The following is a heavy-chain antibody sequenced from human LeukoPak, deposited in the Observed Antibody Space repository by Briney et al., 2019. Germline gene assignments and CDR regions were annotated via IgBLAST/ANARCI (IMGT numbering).Heavy chain of an antibody. J-gene: IGHJ4*02. Sequence: PGGSLRLSCAASGFTISTYAMSWVRKAPGKGLEWVSGISGSGGRTYYADSVKGRFTISRDNSKNTLYLQMNRLRAEDTAVYYCAKDQGDYSSGWSIFDYWGQGSLVTVSS. CDR2: ISGSGGRT. CDR3: AKDQGDYSSGWSIFDY. V-gene: IGHV3-23*01. D-gene: IGHD6-19*01. CDR1: GFTISTYA.